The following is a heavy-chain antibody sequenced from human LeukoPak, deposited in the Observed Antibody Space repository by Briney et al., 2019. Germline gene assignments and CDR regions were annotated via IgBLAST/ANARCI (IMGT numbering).Heavy chain of an antibody. V-gene: IGHV4-4*07. CDR1: GGSITTYY. CDR3: AVGRPRNTTRLDDGYDF. D-gene: IGHD1-1*01. Sequence: SETLSLTCTVSGGSITTYYWSWIRQPAGKGLEWLGRVSTSGRTNYNPSLKSRLTMSADTSKKQFSLILNSVTAADTAVYYCAVGRPRNTTRLDDGYDFWGQGTMVTVSS. J-gene: IGHJ3*01. CDR2: VSTSGRT.